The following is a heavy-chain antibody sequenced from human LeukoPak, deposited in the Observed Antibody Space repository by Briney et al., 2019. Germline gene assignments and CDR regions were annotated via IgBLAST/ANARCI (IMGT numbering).Heavy chain of an antibody. CDR3: ARDRIAAYNWFDP. Sequence: GGSLRLSCAASGFTFSSYAMHWVRQAPGKGLEWVAVISYDGSKKYYADSVKGRFTISRDNSKNTLYLQMNSLRAEDTAVYYCARDRIAAYNWFDPWGQGTLVTVSS. CDR2: ISYDGSKK. CDR1: GFTFSSYA. D-gene: IGHD6-6*01. V-gene: IGHV3-30*01. J-gene: IGHJ5*02.